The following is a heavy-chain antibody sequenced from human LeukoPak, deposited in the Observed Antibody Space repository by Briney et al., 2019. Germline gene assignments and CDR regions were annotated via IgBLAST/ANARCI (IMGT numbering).Heavy chain of an antibody. CDR2: INQDGSKK. CDR3: ARDNTYSSGGTYYDRFDY. D-gene: IGHD2-15*01. J-gene: IGHJ4*02. CDR1: GFTVSGNY. Sequence: GGSLRLSCAASGFTVSGNYMSWVRQAPGKGLEWVANINQDGSKKNYVDSVKGRFTISRDNAKNSLYLQMDGLRAEDTAVYYCARDNTYSSGGTYYDRFDYWGQGTLVTVSS. V-gene: IGHV3-7*01.